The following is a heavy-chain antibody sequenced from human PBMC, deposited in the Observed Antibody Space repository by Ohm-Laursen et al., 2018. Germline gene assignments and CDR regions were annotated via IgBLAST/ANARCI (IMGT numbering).Heavy chain of an antibody. V-gene: IGHV3-53*01. CDR1: GFTVSSNY. CDR2: IYSGGNT. Sequence: GSLRLSCAAPGFTVSSNYMTWVRQVPGKGLEWVSVIYSGGNTYYANSVKGRFTISRDNYKNMVYLQMNSLRAEDTAVYFCARAYEWFGGRGFDPWGQGTLVTVSS. CDR3: ARAYEWFGGRGFDP. J-gene: IGHJ5*02. D-gene: IGHD3-10*01.